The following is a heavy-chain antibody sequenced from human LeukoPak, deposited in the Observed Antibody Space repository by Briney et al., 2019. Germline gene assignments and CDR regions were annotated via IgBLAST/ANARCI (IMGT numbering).Heavy chain of an antibody. Sequence: GGSLRLSCAASGFTFSSYWMTWVRQAPGKGLEWVANIKLDGSEQYYVDSVKGRFTVSRDNAKNSLYLQMNSLRAEDTAVYHCARYSSNHYYMDVWGKGTTVTVSS. CDR2: IKLDGSEQ. CDR3: ARYSSNHYYMDV. D-gene: IGHD6-19*01. CDR1: GFTFSSYW. V-gene: IGHV3-7*01. J-gene: IGHJ6*03.